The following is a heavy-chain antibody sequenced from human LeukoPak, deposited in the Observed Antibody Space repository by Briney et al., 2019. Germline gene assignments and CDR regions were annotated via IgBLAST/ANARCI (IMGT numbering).Heavy chain of an antibody. J-gene: IGHJ4*02. D-gene: IGHD6-19*01. CDR2: IWYDGSNK. V-gene: IGHV3-33*01. Sequence: GGSLRLSCAASGFTFSSYGMHWVRQAPGKGLKWVAVIWYDGSNKYYADSVKGRFTISRDNSKNTLYLQMNSLRAEDTAVYYCARDRYRWHGSGCFDYWGQGTLVTVSS. CDR3: ARDRYRWHGSGCFDY. CDR1: GFTFSSYG.